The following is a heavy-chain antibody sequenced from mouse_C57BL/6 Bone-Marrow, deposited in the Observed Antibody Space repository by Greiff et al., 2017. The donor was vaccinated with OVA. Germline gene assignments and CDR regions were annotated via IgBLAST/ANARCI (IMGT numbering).Heavy chain of an antibody. CDR1: GYTFTSYT. J-gene: IGHJ4*01. D-gene: IGHD1-1*01. CDR3: ARKEVYYFYAMDY. V-gene: IGHV1-4*01. Sequence: QVQLQQSGAELARPGASVKMSCKASGYTFTSYTMHWVKQRPGQGLEWIGYINPSSGYTKYNQKFKDKATLTADKSSSTDYMQLSSLTSEDSAVYDCARKEVYYFYAMDYWGQGTSVTVSS. CDR2: INPSSGYT.